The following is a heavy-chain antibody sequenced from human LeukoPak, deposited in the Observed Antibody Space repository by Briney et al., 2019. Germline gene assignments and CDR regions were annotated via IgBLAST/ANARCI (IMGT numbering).Heavy chain of an antibody. CDR3: ARRPDSGSYYVDF. CDR1: GYTFTSHG. Sequence: ASVTVSCKASGYTFTSHGISWVRQAPGQGLEWMGWISAYNGNTNYAQKLQGRVTMTTDTSTSTAYMELRSLRSDDTAVYYCARRPDSGSYYVDFWGQGTLVTVSS. CDR2: ISAYNGNT. V-gene: IGHV1-18*01. J-gene: IGHJ4*02. D-gene: IGHD1-26*01.